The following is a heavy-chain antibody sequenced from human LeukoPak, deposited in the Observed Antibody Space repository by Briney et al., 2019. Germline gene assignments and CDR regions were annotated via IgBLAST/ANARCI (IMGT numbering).Heavy chain of an antibody. D-gene: IGHD3-16*02. Sequence: EASVKVSCKASGYTLTGYYMHWVRQAPGQGLEWMGWMNPNSGGTKYAQKFQGRVTMTRDTSISTAYMELSRLRSDDTAMYYCARDKLGLGALSLYDQWGQGTLVTVFS. CDR1: GYTLTGYY. CDR3: ARDKLGLGALSLYDQ. J-gene: IGHJ5*02. V-gene: IGHV1-2*02. CDR2: MNPNSGGT.